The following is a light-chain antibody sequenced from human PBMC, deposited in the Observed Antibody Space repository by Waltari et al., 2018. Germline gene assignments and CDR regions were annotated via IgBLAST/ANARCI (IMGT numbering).Light chain of an antibody. V-gene: IGLV1-51*02. CDR1: HSNIGTNY. CDR3: GTWDSSLSGAV. J-gene: IGLJ7*01. Sequence: QSVLTQPPSVSAAPGQRVSISCSGGHSNIGTNYVSWYRQFPGTAPKLLLYEDSERPSGVPGRFSGSKSGTSATLDITGLQAGDEADYYCGTWDSSLSGAVFGGGTHLTVL. CDR2: EDS.